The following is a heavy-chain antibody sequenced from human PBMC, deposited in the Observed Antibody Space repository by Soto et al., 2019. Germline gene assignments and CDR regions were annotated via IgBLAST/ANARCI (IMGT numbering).Heavy chain of an antibody. J-gene: IGHJ4*02. D-gene: IGHD3-16*01. Sequence: PGGSLRLSCAASGFTFSSFVMNWVRQAPGEPLEWIPYISHSSSDIYYADSVRGRFTISRDNAKNSLFLQMNSLRVEDTAVYYCARKRGGTSLNDWWGPGTLVTVSS. CDR2: ISHSSSDI. CDR1: GFTFSSFV. V-gene: IGHV3-48*01. CDR3: ARKRGGTSLNDW.